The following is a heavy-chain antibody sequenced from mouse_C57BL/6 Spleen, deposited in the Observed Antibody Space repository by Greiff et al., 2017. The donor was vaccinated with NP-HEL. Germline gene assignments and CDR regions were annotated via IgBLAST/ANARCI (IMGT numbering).Heavy chain of an antibody. CDR1: GYTFTSYW. J-gene: IGHJ4*01. CDR3: ARWGDAMDY. CDR2: IDPSDSYT. V-gene: IGHV1-50*01. Sequence: QVQLQQPGAELVKPGASVKLSCKASGYTFTSYWMQWVKQRPGQGLEWIGEIDPSDSYTNYNQKFKGKATLTVDTSSSTAYMQLSSLTSEDSAVYYSARWGDAMDYWGQGTSVTVSS.